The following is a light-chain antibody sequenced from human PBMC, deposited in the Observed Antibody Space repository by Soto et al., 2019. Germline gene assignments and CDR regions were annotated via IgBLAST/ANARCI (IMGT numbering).Light chain of an antibody. CDR3: QQYNSYLYT. CDR1: QSIGTW. J-gene: IGKJ2*01. Sequence: DIPMTQSPSTLSASAGDRVTITCRASQSIGTWLAWYQQKPGKAPKVLIYDASTLESGVPSRFSGSGSGTEFTLTISSLQPDDFATYYCQQYNSYLYTFGQGTKLESK. CDR2: DAS. V-gene: IGKV1-5*01.